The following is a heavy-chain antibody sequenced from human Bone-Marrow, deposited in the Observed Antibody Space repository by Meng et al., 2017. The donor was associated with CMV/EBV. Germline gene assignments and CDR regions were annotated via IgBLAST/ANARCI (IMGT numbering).Heavy chain of an antibody. D-gene: IGHD2-8*01. CDR1: GFTFSNAW. Sequence: GGSLRLSCAASGFTFSNAWMSWVRQAPGKGLEWVGRIKSKTDGGKTDYAAPVKGRFTISRDDSKPTLYLQMNSLKTEDTDVYYCTTEKEERGVRERYYFDYWGQGTLVTVSS. CDR3: TTEKEERGVRERYYFDY. V-gene: IGHV3-15*01. CDR2: IKSKTDGGKT. J-gene: IGHJ4*02.